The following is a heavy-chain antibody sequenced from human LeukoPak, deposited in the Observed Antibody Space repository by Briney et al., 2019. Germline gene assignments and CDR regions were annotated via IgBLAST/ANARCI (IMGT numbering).Heavy chain of an antibody. V-gene: IGHV3-7*03. J-gene: IGHJ4*02. Sequence: GGSLRLSCVGSGYIFSSYWMNWVRQAPGKGLEWVANIKQDGSAKPYVDSVKGRFTISRDNAKNSLFLQMNSLRAEDTAVYYCARDNGWSADFWGQGTLVTVSS. CDR2: IKQDGSAK. CDR3: ARDNGWSADF. D-gene: IGHD2-15*01. CDR1: GYIFSSYW.